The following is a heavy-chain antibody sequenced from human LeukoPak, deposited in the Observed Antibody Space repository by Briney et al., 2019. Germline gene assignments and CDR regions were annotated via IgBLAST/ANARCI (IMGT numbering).Heavy chain of an antibody. CDR1: GGSFSGYY. V-gene: IGHV4-34*01. CDR2: INHSGST. Sequence: SETLSLTCAVYGGSFSGYYWSWIRQPPGKGLEWIGEINHSGSTNYNPSLKRRVTISVDTSKNQFSLKLSSVTAADTAVYYCARGLRWSGGGYMDVWGKGTTVTVSS. D-gene: IGHD3-3*01. J-gene: IGHJ6*03. CDR3: ARGLRWSGGGYMDV.